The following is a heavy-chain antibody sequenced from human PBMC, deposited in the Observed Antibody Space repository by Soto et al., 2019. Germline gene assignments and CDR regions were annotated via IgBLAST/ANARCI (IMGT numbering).Heavy chain of an antibody. CDR3: ARGSRSGYYFFAFDI. Sequence: GGSLRLSCAASGFTFSSYSMNWVRQAPGKGLEWVSSISSSSSYIYYADSVKGRFTISRDNAKNSLYLQMNSLRAEDTAVYYCARGSRSGYYFFAFDIWGQGTMVTVSS. CDR1: GFTFSSYS. V-gene: IGHV3-21*01. CDR2: ISSSSSYI. J-gene: IGHJ3*02. D-gene: IGHD3-22*01.